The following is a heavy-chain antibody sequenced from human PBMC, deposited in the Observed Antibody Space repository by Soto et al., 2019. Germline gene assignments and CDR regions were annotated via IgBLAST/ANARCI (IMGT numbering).Heavy chain of an antibody. CDR2: ISGSGGST. CDR1: GFTFSSYA. V-gene: IGHV3-23*01. J-gene: IGHJ6*02. D-gene: IGHD5-12*01. Sequence: LRLSCAASGFTFSSYAMSWVRQAPGKGLEWVSAISGSGGSTYYADSVKGRFTISRDNSKNTLYLQMNSLRAEDTAVYYCAKGLQKWISDYYGMEVWGQGTTVTVSS. CDR3: AKGLQKWISDYYGMEV.